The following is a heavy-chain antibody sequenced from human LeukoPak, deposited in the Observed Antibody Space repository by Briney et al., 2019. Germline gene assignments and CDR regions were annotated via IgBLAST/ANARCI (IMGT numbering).Heavy chain of an antibody. V-gene: IGHV4-39*01. CDR3: ARRRTPGGYYFDY. CDR2: IYYSGST. Sequence: ASETLSLTCTVSGGSISSSSYYWGWIRQPPGKGLEWIGSIYYSGSTYYNPSLKSRATISVDTSKNQFSLKLSSVTAADTAVYYCARRRTPGGYYFDYWGQGTLVTVSS. J-gene: IGHJ4*02. D-gene: IGHD4-23*01. CDR1: GGSISSSSYY.